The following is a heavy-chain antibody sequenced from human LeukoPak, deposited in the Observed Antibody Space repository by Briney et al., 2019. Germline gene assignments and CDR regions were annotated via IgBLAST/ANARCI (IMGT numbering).Heavy chain of an antibody. CDR2: TYYRSKWYN. D-gene: IGHD1-26*01. Sequence: SQTLSLTCAISGDSVSSNSAAWNWIRQSPSRGLEWLGRTYYRSKWYNDYAVSVKSRITINPDTSKNQFSLQLNSVTPEDTAVYYCARDSHVDSIVGAPNGFDYWDQGTLVTVSS. CDR3: ARDSHVDSIVGAPNGFDY. V-gene: IGHV6-1*01. CDR1: GDSVSSNSAA. J-gene: IGHJ4*02.